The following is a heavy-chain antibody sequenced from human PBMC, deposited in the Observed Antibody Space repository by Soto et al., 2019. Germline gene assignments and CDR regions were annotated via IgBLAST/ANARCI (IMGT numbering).Heavy chain of an antibody. V-gene: IGHV4-34*01. D-gene: IGHD1-7*01. CDR1: GGSFSGYY. Sequence: SETLSLTCAVYGGSFSGYYWSWIRRPPGKGLEWIGEINHSGSTNYNPSLKSRVTISVDTSKNQFSLKLSSVTAADTAVYYCARGISITGTTYYFDYWGQGTLVTVSS. CDR2: INHSGST. CDR3: ARGISITGTTYYFDY. J-gene: IGHJ4*02.